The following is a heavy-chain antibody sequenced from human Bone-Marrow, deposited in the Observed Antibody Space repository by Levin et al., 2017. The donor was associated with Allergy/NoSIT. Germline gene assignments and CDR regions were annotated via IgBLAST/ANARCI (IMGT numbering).Heavy chain of an antibody. V-gene: IGHV3-30*04. CDR3: ARDLSRYPQRYFDY. Sequence: GESLKISCAASGFTFSNNAMHWVRQAPGKGLEWVAAISYDGSNTYYADSVKGRLTISRDNSKNTMYLQMNSLRAEDTAVYYCARDLSRYPQRYFDYWGQGTLVTVSS. J-gene: IGHJ4*02. CDR1: GFTFSNNA. CDR2: ISYDGSNT. D-gene: IGHD1-1*01.